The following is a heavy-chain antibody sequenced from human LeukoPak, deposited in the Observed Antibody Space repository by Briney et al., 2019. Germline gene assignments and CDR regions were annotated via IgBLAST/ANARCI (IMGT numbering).Heavy chain of an antibody. CDR1: GGTFSSYA. D-gene: IGHD6-19*01. V-gene: IGHV1-69*13. J-gene: IGHJ4*02. CDR3: AVAVAGTEDYFDY. Sequence: SVKVSCTASGGTFSSYAISWVRQAPGQGLEWMGGIIPIFGTANYAQKFQGRVTITADESTSTAYMELSSLRSEDTAVYYCAVAVAGTEDYFDYWGQGTLVTVSS. CDR2: IIPIFGTA.